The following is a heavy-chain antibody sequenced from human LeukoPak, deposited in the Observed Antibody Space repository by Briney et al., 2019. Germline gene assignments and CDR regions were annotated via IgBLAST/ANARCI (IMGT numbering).Heavy chain of an antibody. Sequence: GASVKVSCKTSGFTFTSYYMHWVRQAPGQGLEWMGIINPSGGSTSYAQKFQGRVTMTRDTSTSTVYMELSSLRSEDTAVYYCARDPDSGSYHNWFDPWGQGTLVTVSS. CDR2: INPSGGST. V-gene: IGHV1-46*01. CDR1: GFTFTSYY. J-gene: IGHJ5*02. D-gene: IGHD1-26*01. CDR3: ARDPDSGSYHNWFDP.